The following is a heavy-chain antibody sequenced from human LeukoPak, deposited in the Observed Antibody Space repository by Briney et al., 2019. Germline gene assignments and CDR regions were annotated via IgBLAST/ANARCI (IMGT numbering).Heavy chain of an antibody. CDR2: IYYSGST. V-gene: IGHV4-61*01. D-gene: IGHD2-15*01. J-gene: IGHJ6*03. Sequence: SETLSLTCTVPGGSISSGSYYWSWIRQPPGKGLEWIGYIYYSGSTNYNPSLKSRVTISVDTSKNQFSLKLSSVTAADTAVYYCARSGGGGCYSWRDYYYYYYMDVWGKGTTVTVSS. CDR3: ARSGGGGCYSWRDYYYYYYMDV. CDR1: GGSISSGSYY.